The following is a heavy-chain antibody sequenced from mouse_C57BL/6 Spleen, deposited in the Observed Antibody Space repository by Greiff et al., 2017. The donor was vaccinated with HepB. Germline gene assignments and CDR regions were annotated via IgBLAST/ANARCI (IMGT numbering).Heavy chain of an antibody. D-gene: IGHD1-1*01. CDR1: GYTFTSYW. J-gene: IGHJ2*01. CDR3: ARPLPYYGSSYDY. V-gene: IGHV1-55*01. Sequence: VQLQQPGAELVKPGASVKMSCKASGYTFTSYWITWVKQRPGQGLEWIGDIYPGSGSTNYNEKFKSKATLTVDTSSSTAYMQLSSLTSEDSAVYYCARPLPYYGSSYDYWGQGTTLTVSS. CDR2: IYPGSGST.